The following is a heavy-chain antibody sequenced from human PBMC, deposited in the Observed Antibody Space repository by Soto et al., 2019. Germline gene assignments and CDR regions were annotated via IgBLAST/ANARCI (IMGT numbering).Heavy chain of an antibody. CDR2: IYHSGTA. D-gene: IGHD1-26*01. Sequence: TETLSLTFSVPSGSISSRNWWNWVRQPPGKGLEWIGEIYHSGTANYSPSLESRVTMSVDKSNNQIFLKLSSVTAADTAVYYCARAPIGAGMDVWGKGTKVTVSS. CDR3: ARAPIGAGMDV. J-gene: IGHJ6*03. V-gene: IGHV4-4*02. CDR1: SGSISSRNW.